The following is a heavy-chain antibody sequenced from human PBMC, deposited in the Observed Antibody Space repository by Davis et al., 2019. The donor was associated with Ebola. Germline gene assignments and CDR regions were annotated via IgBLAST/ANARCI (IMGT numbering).Heavy chain of an antibody. CDR3: TTPGGQDSGYDVFDI. Sequence: ASLQVSCKASGYTFTNYYMHWVRQAPGPGLEWMGMINPNDGRTIYAQKFQGRVTVTRDTSTTTVYMDLSSLRSEDTALYYCTTPGGQDSGYDVFDIWGQGTMVTVSS. J-gene: IGHJ3*02. CDR2: INPNDGRT. CDR1: GYTFTNYY. D-gene: IGHD5-12*01. V-gene: IGHV1-46*03.